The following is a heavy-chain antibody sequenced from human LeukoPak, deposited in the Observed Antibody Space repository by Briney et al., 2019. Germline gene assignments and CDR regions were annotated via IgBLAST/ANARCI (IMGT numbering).Heavy chain of an antibody. J-gene: IGHJ4*02. CDR2: IYPGDSDT. V-gene: IGHV5-51*01. CDR3: ARWVPFWSGYHFDY. CDR1: GFSFTTYW. Sequence: GESLKISCKGSGFSFTTYWIGCVRQMPGRGLEWMGIIYPGDSDTRYSPSFQGQVTISADKSISTAYLQWSSLKASDTAMYYCARWVPFWSGYHFDYWGQGTLVTVSS. D-gene: IGHD3-3*01.